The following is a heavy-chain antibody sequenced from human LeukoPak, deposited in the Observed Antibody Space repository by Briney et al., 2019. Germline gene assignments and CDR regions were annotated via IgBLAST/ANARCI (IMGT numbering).Heavy chain of an antibody. D-gene: IGHD2-2*01. CDR3: ARGYTVVVPAATNWFDP. CDR2: INHSGST. J-gene: IGHJ5*02. Sequence: SETLSLTCAVYGGSFSGYYWSWIRQPPGKGLEWIGEINHSGSTNYNPSLKSRVAISVDTSKNQFSLKLSSVTAADTAVYYCARGYTVVVPAATNWFDPWGQGTLVTVSS. V-gene: IGHV4-34*01. CDR1: GGSFSGYY.